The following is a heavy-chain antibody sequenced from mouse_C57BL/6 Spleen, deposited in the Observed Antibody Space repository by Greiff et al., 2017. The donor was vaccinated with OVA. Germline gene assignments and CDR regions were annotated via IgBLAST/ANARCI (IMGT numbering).Heavy chain of an antibody. V-gene: IGHV1-66*01. D-gene: IGHD1-1*01. CDR2: IYPGSGNT. CDR3: ARDDYYGSSSSDWYFDV. CDR1: GYSFTSYY. J-gene: IGHJ1*03. Sequence: QVQLQQSGPELVKPGASVKISCKASGYSFTSYYIHWVKQRPGQGLEWIGWIYPGSGNTKYNEKFKGKATLTADTSSSTAYMQLSSLTSEDSAVYYCARDDYYGSSSSDWYFDVWGTGTTVTVSS.